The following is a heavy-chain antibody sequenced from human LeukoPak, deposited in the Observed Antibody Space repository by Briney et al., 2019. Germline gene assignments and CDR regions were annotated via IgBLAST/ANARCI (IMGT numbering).Heavy chain of an antibody. J-gene: IGHJ4*02. D-gene: IGHD3-16*02. CDR2: ISGSGGST. Sequence: PGGSLRLSCAASGFTFSSYAMSWVRQAPGKGLEWVSAISGSGGSTYYADSVKGRFTISRDNSKNTLYLQMNSLRAEDTAVYYCAKVVLGGVIVIGFDYWGQGTLVTVSS. CDR1: GFTFSSYA. CDR3: AKVVLGGVIVIGFDY. V-gene: IGHV3-23*01.